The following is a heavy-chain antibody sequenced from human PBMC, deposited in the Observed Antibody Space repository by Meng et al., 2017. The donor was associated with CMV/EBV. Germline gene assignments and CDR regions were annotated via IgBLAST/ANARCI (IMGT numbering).Heavy chain of an antibody. Sequence: GGSLRLSCAASGFTVSSNYMSWVRQAPGKGLEWVSVIYSGGSTYYADSVKGRLTISRDNSKNTLYLQMNSLRAEDTAVYYCARVHFGDYGMDYWGQGTLVTVSS. V-gene: IGHV3-66*02. CDR1: GFTVSSNY. J-gene: IGHJ4*02. CDR2: IYSGGST. CDR3: ARVHFGDYGMDY. D-gene: IGHD4-17*01.